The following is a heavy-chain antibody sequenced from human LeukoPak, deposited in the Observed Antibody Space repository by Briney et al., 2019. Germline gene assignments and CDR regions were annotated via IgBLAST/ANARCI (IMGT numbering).Heavy chain of an antibody. CDR2: IYTSGST. J-gene: IGHJ4*02. D-gene: IGHD1-26*01. Sequence: SETLSLTCAVSGYSISSGSYYWSWIRQPAGKGLEWIGRIYTSGSTNYNPSLKSRVTISVDTSKNQFSLKLSSVTAADTAVYYCARKSSGSIDYWGQGTLVTVSS. CDR3: ARKSSGSIDY. V-gene: IGHV4-61*02. CDR1: GYSISSGSYY.